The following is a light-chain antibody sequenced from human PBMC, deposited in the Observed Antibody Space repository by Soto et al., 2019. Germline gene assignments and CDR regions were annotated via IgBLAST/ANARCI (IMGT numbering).Light chain of an antibody. V-gene: IGKV3-20*01. J-gene: IGKJ1*01. CDR3: QQYGRSST. Sequence: EIVLTQSPGTLSLSPGERATLSCRASQSVGSRSLAWYQQKPGQAPRVLLYGTSERATGIPDRFSGSGSGTEFTLTISRLEPEDFAVYFCQQYGRSSTFGQGTKV. CDR1: QSVGSRS. CDR2: GTS.